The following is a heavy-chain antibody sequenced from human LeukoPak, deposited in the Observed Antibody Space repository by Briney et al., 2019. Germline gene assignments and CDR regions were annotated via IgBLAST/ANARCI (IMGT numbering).Heavy chain of an antibody. Sequence: SETLSLTCTVSGGSISSSYYWGWIRQPPGKGLEWIGSIYYSGSTYYNPSLKSRVTISVDTSKNQFSLKLSSVTAADTAVYYCARPMVRGGGFDYWGQGTLVTVSS. J-gene: IGHJ4*02. D-gene: IGHD3-10*01. CDR2: IYYSGST. CDR1: GGSISSSYY. CDR3: ARPMVRGGGFDY. V-gene: IGHV4-39*01.